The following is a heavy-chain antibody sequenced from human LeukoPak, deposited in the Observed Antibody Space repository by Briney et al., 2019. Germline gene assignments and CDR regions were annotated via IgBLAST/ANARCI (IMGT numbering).Heavy chain of an antibody. J-gene: IGHJ2*01. CDR3: AGGQGWHFDL. CDR2: IKHDGSEE. D-gene: IGHD2-15*01. Sequence: GGSLRLSCAASGITFSSLWMSWFRQAPSKGLEWVADIKHDGSEEHYVASVKGRFTISRDNAKLYRQMNSLRAEDTAVYYCAGGQGWHFDLWGLGTLITVSS. CDR1: GITFSSLW. V-gene: IGHV3-7*01.